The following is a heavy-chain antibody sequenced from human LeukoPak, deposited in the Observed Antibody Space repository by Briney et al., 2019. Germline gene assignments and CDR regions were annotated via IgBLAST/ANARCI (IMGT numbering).Heavy chain of an antibody. CDR3: AQWGDFDVLTGYYVPDF. Sequence: GASLRLSCVASGFTFSNYAMSWVRQAPGKGLDWVSAITGSDGNTYYADTVKGRFTISRDNSKNTLYQQMNSLRAEDTAVYYCAQWGDFDVLTGYYVPDFWGQGALVTVSS. J-gene: IGHJ4*02. V-gene: IGHV3-23*01. CDR2: ITGSDGNT. CDR1: GFTFSNYA. D-gene: IGHD3-9*01.